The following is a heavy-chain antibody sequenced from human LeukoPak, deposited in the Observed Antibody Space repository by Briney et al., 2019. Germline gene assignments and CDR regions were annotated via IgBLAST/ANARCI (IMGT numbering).Heavy chain of an antibody. D-gene: IGHD2-2*01. CDR3: ARRYCSSTSCYPGAYYYYYMDV. Sequence: GGSLRLSCAASGFTFSSYSMNWVRQAPGKGLEWVSYISSSSSTIYYADSVKGRFTISRDNAKNSLYLQMNSLRAEDTAVYYCARRYCSSTSCYPGAYYYYYMDVWGKGTTVTVSS. CDR2: ISSSSSTI. CDR1: GFTFSSYS. V-gene: IGHV3-48*01. J-gene: IGHJ6*03.